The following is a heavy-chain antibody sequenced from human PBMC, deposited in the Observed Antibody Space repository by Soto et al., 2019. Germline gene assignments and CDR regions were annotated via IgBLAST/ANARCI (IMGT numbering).Heavy chain of an antibody. CDR2: ISSSGSTI. CDR3: VRDGIDPPL. CDR1: GFTFSSYE. Sequence: GGSLRLSCAASGFTFSSYEMNWVRQAPGKGLEWVSYISSSGSTIYYADSVKGRFTISRDNAKNSLYLQMNSLRAEDTAVYYCVRDGIDPPLWGQGTLVTVSS. V-gene: IGHV3-48*03. D-gene: IGHD1-26*01. J-gene: IGHJ4*02.